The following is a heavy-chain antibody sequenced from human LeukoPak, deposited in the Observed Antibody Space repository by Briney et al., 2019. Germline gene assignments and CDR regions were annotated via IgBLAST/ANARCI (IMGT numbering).Heavy chain of an antibody. D-gene: IGHD6-19*01. J-gene: IGHJ4*02. CDR2: ISSSSSYI. Sequence: PGGSLRLSCAASGFTFSSDSMNWVRQAPGKGLEWVSSISSSSSYIYYADSVKGRFTISRDNAKNSLYLQMNSLRAEDTAVYYCARDYEEAVASPHDCWGQGTLVTVSS. V-gene: IGHV3-21*01. CDR1: GFTFSSDS. CDR3: ARDYEEAVASPHDC.